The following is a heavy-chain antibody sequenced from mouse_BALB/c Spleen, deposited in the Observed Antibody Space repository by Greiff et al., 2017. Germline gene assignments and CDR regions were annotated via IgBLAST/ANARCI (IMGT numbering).Heavy chain of an antibody. J-gene: IGHJ2*01. CDR1: GFTFSSYG. CDR2: INSNGGST. Sequence: EVKLMESGGGLVQPGGSLKLSCAVSGFTFSSYGMSWVRQTPDKRLELVATINSNGGSTYYPASVKGRFTISRDNAKNTLYLQMSSQKSEDTAMYYCARDWGLRTAYYFDYWGQGTTLTVSS. V-gene: IGHV5-6-3*01. D-gene: IGHD2-4*01. CDR3: ARDWGLRTAYYFDY.